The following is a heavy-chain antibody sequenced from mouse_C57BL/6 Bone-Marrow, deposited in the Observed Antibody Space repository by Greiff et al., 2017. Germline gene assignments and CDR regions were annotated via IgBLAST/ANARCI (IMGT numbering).Heavy chain of an antibody. Sequence: EVKLMESGGGLVQPKGSLKLSCAASGFTFNTYAMHWVRQAPGKGLEWVAWISSKSSNYATYYADSVKDRFTISRDDSQSMLYLQMNNLKTEATAMYYCVRDYLAYWGQGTLVTVSA. CDR2: ISSKSSNYAT. V-gene: IGHV10-3*01. CDR3: VRDYLAY. J-gene: IGHJ3*01. CDR1: GFTFNTYA.